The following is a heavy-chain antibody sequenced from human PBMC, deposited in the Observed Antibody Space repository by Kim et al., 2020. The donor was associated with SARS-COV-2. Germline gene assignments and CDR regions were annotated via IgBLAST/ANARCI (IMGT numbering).Heavy chain of an antibody. Sequence: GGSLRLSCAASGFTFSSYAMSWVRQAPGKGLEWVSAISGSGGSTYYADSVKGRFTISRDNSKNTLYLQMNSLRAEDTAVYYCAKDAGGGITMIVVVPIPFDPWGQGTLVTVSS. CDR3: AKDAGGGITMIVVVPIPFDP. J-gene: IGHJ5*02. CDR1: GFTFSSYA. D-gene: IGHD3-22*01. V-gene: IGHV3-23*01. CDR2: ISGSGGST.